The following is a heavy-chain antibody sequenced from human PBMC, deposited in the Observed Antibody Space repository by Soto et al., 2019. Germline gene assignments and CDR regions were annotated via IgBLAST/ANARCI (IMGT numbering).Heavy chain of an antibody. CDR1: GGSLSGYY. Sequence: PSETLSLTCAVYGGSLSGYYLRWIRQPPRRGMEWIGEINHSGSTNYNPSLKSRVTISVDTSKNQFSLKLSSVTAADTAVYYCARVAYCGGDCYRGFDPWAQGTLVTVSS. CDR3: ARVAYCGGDCYRGFDP. CDR2: INHSGST. V-gene: IGHV4-34*01. D-gene: IGHD2-21*02. J-gene: IGHJ5*02.